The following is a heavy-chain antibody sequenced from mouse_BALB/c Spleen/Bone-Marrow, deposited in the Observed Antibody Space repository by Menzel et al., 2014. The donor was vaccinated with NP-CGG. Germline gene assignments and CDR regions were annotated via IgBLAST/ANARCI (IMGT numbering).Heavy chain of an antibody. V-gene: IGHV7-3*02. J-gene: IGHJ3*01. D-gene: IGHD2-14*01. CDR2: IRHKANGNTT. CDR3: ARDRRYCLAWFAY. Sequence: DVQLVESGGGLVQPGGSLRLSCATSGFTFTDYYMSWVRQPPGKALEWLGFIRHKANGNTTEYSASVKARLTISRDNCQSIRYLQINTLRAEDSATYYCARDRRYCLAWFAYWGQGTLVTVSA. CDR1: GFTFTDYY.